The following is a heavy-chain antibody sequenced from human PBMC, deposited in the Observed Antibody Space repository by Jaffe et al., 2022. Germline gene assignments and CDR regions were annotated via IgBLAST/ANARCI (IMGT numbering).Heavy chain of an antibody. Sequence: EVQLVQSGAEVKKPGESLKISCKGSGYSFTSYWIGWVRQMPGKGLEWMGIIYPGDSDTRYSPSFQGQVTISADKSISTAYLQWSSLKASDTAMYYCVRPPPAMTWGHAFDIWGQGTMVTVSS. CDR2: IYPGDSDT. D-gene: IGHD2-2*01. V-gene: IGHV5-51*03. CDR1: GYSFTSYW. CDR3: VRPPPAMTWGHAFDI. J-gene: IGHJ3*02.